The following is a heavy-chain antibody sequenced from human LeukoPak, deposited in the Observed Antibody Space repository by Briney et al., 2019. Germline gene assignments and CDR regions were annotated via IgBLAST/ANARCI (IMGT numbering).Heavy chain of an antibody. Sequence: SETLSLTCTVSGGSTSSSSYYWSWFRQPPGKGLEWIGEINHSGRTSYNPSLKSRVTKSVDTSKNQFSLKMSSVTAADTAVYYCARGLAAARVFAYWGQGNLVTVSS. V-gene: IGHV4-39*07. J-gene: IGHJ4*02. CDR3: ARGLAAARVFAY. CDR2: INHSGRT. D-gene: IGHD6-13*01. CDR1: GGSTSSSSYY.